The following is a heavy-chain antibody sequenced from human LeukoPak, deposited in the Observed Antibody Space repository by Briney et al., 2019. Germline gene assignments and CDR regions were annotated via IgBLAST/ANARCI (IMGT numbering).Heavy chain of an antibody. CDR3: ARRQYYYGSGSYDP. V-gene: IGHV4-34*01. CDR1: GGSFSGYY. J-gene: IGHJ5*02. CDR2: INHSGST. D-gene: IGHD3-10*01. Sequence: SETLSLTCAVYGGSFSGYYWIWIRQPPGKGLEWIGEINHSGSTNYNPSLKSRVTISVDTSKSQFSLKLSSVTAADTAVYYCARRQYYYGSGSYDPWGQGTLVAVSS.